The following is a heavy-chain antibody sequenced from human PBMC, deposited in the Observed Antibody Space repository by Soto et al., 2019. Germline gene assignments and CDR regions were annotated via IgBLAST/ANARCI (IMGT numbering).Heavy chain of an antibody. CDR3: ARAQASNCFDF. CDR2: VSHDGYSK. Sequence: QVQLVESGGAVVQPGTSLKISCAASGFTFNKFGLHWVRQAPGKGLEWVAVVSHDGYSKHYTDSVKGRFTVSRDNAKNPVFLQMNRLTADETAVYYCARAQASNCFDFWGQGTLVSVSA. D-gene: IGHD2-15*01. V-gene: IGHV3-30*03. CDR1: GFTFNKFG. J-gene: IGHJ4*02.